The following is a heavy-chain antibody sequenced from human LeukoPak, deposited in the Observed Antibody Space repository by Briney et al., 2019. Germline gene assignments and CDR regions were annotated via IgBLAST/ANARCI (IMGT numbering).Heavy chain of an antibody. Sequence: SQTLSLTCAVSGGSISSGGYSWSWIRQPPGKGLEWIGYIYHSGSTYYNPSPKSRVTISVDRSKNQFSLKLSSVTAADTAVYYCARSPLQGRNWFDPWGQGTLVTVSS. J-gene: IGHJ5*01. CDR1: GGSISSGGYS. CDR3: ARSPLQGRNWFDP. CDR2: IYHSGST. V-gene: IGHV4-30-2*01.